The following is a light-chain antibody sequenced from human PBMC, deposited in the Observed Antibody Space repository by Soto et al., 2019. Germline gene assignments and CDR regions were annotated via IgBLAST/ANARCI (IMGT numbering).Light chain of an antibody. V-gene: IGKV1-5*03. CDR2: KAS. J-gene: IGKJ4*01. Sequence: DIQMTQSPSTLSASVGDRVTITCRASQSISSWLAWYQQKPGKAPKLLIYKASSLESGVPSRFSGSGSATEFALTISSLQPDDFAISCCQQYRSFSLTFGGGTKVEIK. CDR1: QSISSW. CDR3: QQYRSFSLT.